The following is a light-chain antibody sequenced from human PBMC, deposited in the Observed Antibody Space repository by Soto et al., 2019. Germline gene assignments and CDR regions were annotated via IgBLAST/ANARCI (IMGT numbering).Light chain of an antibody. J-gene: IGLJ1*01. CDR3: CSYASRDTYV. CDR1: SSDVGSYNL. Sequence: QSALTQPASVSGSPGQSITISCTGTSSDVGSYNLVSWYQQHPGKAPKLMIYEGNKRPSGVSNRFSGSKSGNTASLTISGLQAEDEADYYCCSYASRDTYVFGTGTKATVL. CDR2: EGN. V-gene: IGLV2-23*01.